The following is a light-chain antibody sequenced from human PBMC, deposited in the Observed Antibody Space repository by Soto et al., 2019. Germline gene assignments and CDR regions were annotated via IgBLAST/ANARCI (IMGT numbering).Light chain of an antibody. Sequence: IHMTQSPSTLSASLVDIVTITFLASQDINDWLAWYHQKPGNAPKFLIYDASTLQSGVPSRFSGSGSGTEFTLTITSLHPDDFATYSCQPYNSRRPSGQGTKADIK. CDR3: QPYNSRRP. CDR1: QDINDW. CDR2: DAS. V-gene: IGKV1-5*01. J-gene: IGKJ1*01.